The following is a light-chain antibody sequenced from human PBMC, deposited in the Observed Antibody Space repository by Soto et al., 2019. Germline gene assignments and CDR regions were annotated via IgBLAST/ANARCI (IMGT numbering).Light chain of an antibody. V-gene: IGKV3-15*01. J-gene: IGKJ2*01. CDR1: QTIANN. CDR3: QQYNNWPPYT. CDR2: GAS. Sequence: ETVMTQSPATLSVSPGERATLSCRASQTIANNLAWYQQRPGQAPRLLIYGASTRATGIPARFSGSGSGTEFTLTTSSLQYEDFAIYYCQQYNNWPPYTFGQGTKLEIK.